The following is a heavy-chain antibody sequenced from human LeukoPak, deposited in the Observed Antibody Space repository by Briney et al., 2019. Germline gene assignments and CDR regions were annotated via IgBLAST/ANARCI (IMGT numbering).Heavy chain of an antibody. J-gene: IGHJ5*02. V-gene: IGHV1-8*01. CDR3: ARGISGSYYNRKYNWFDP. D-gene: IGHD3-10*01. CDR2: MNPNSGNT. CDR1: GYTFTSYD. Sequence: ASVKVSCKASGYTFTSYDINWVRQATGQGLEWMGWMNPNSGNTGYAQKFQGRVTMTRNTSISTAYMELSSLRSEDTAVYYCARGISGSYYNRKYNWFDPWGQGTLVTVPS.